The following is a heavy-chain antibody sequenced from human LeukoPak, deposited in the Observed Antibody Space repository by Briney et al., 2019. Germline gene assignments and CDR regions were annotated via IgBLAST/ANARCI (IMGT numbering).Heavy chain of an antibody. V-gene: IGHV4-61*02. CDR3: GAESERWLVRS. J-gene: IGHJ4*02. CDR1: GGSISSGSYY. D-gene: IGHD6-19*01. CDR2: IYTSGST. Sequence: SQTLSLTCTVSGGSISSGSYYWSWIRQPAGKGLEWIGRIYTSGSTNYNPSLKSRVTISIDTSKNQFSLKLSSVTAADTAVYYCGAESERWLVRSWGQGTLVTVSS.